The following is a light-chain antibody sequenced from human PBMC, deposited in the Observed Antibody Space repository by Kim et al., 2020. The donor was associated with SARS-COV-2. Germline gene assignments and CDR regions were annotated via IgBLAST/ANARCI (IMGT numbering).Light chain of an antibody. CDR3: HQKVT. CDR1: QNIGSS. J-gene: IGKJ5*01. Sequence: ASQNIGSSLHWYQQKPGQSPKLLIKYASQSISGVPSRFSGSGSGTDFTLTIHSLEVEDAATYYCHQKVTFGQGTRLEIK. CDR2: YAS. V-gene: IGKV6-21*02.